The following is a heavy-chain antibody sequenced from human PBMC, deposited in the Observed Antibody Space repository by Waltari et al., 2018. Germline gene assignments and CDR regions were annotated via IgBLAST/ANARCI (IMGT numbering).Heavy chain of an antibody. D-gene: IGHD1-26*01. CDR3: ARPHSGSYPLHAFDI. Sequence: QVQLVQSGAEVMKPGSSVKVSCKASGGTFSSYAISWVRPAPGQGLEWMGGIIPIFGTANYAQKYQGRVTITADESTSTAYMELSGLRSEDTAVYYCARPHSGSYPLHAFDIWGQGTMVTVSS. CDR2: IIPIFGTA. J-gene: IGHJ3*02. V-gene: IGHV1-69*01. CDR1: GGTFSSYA.